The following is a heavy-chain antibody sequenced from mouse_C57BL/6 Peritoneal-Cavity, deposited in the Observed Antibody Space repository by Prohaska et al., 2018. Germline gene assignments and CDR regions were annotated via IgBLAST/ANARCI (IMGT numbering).Heavy chain of an antibody. CDR3: TRSYDYGGDYYAMDY. V-gene: IGHV1-5*01. CDR2: IYPGNSDT. J-gene: IGHJ4*01. Sequence: EVQLQQSGTVLARPGASVKMSCKTSGYTFTSYWMHWVKQRPGQGLEWIGAIYPGNSDTSYNQKFKGKAKLTAVTSASTAYMELSSRTNEDSAVYYCTRSYDYGGDYYAMDYWGQGTSVTVSS. CDR1: GYTFTSYW. D-gene: IGHD2-4*01.